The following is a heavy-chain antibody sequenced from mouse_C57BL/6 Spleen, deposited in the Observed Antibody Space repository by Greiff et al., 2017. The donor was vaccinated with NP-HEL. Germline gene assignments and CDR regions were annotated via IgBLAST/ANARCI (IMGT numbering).Heavy chain of an antibody. CDR3: AGLTGVYYFDY. CDR2: ISSGGSYT. Sequence: EVKVVESGGDLVKPGGSLKLSCAASGFTFSSYGMSWVRQTPDKRLEWVATISSGGSYTYYPDSVKGRFTISRDNAKNTLYLQMSSLKSEDTAMYYCAGLTGVYYFDYWGQGTTLTVSS. D-gene: IGHD4-1*01. J-gene: IGHJ2*01. CDR1: GFTFSSYG. V-gene: IGHV5-6*01.